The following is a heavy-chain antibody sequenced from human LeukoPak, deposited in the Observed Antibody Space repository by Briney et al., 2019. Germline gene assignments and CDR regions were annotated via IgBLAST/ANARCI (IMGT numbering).Heavy chain of an antibody. D-gene: IGHD1-7*01. CDR2: ISISSRTT. V-gene: IGHV3-48*04. CDR1: GFTLSSYG. CDR3: AREELRNYYYMDV. Sequence: GSLRLSCLDSGFTLSSYGMNWVRQAPGKGLEWLSYISISSRTTCYADSVKGRFTISRDDAKNSLYLQMNSLRAEDTAVYYCAREELRNYYYMDVWGKGTTVTVSS. J-gene: IGHJ6*03.